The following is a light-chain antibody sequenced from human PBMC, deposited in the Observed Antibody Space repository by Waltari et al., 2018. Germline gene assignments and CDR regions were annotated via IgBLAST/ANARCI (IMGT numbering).Light chain of an antibody. CDR3: KSRDISGTTGV. Sequence: SSELTQDPAVSVALGQTVRITCQGDSLRSFYASWHQKKPGQAPILVIYGKNNRPSGIPYSLSGSRSGNTASWTITGAQAEDEADYYCKSRDISGTTGVFGGGTKVTVL. CDR1: SLRSFY. CDR2: GKN. V-gene: IGLV3-19*01. J-gene: IGLJ3*02.